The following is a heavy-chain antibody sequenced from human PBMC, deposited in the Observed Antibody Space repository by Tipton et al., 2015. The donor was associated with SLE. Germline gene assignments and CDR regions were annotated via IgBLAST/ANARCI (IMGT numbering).Heavy chain of an antibody. CDR3: ARQPRGINWFDP. Sequence: TLSLTCTVSGGSITNDNHYWSWIRQPAGKGLEWIGRIYASGSTNYNPSLKSRLTISVDTSKNQFSLKLSSVTAADTAVYYCARQPRGINWFDPWGQGTLVTVSS. CDR2: IYASGST. J-gene: IGHJ5*02. V-gene: IGHV4-61*02. CDR1: GGSITNDNHY.